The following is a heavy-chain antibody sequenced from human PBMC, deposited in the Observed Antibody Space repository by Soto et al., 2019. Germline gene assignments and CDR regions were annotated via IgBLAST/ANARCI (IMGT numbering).Heavy chain of an antibody. CDR1: GGSISSNSYY. CDR2: IYYSGTT. V-gene: IGHV4-39*01. J-gene: IGHJ6*02. D-gene: IGHD3-16*01. CDR3: ARHKGGYYSGVDV. Sequence: QLQLQESGPGLVKPSETLSLTCTVSGGSISSNSYYWAWIRQPPGKGLEWIGNIYYSGTTYYNPSIKSRVTIPVDTSKNQFALKLSSVTAADTAVYYCARHKGGYYSGVDVWGQGTTVTVSS.